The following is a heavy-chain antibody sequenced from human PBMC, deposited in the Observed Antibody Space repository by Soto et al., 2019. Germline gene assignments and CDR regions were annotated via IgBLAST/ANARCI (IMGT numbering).Heavy chain of an antibody. J-gene: IGHJ3*01. D-gene: IGHD3-10*01. V-gene: IGHV3-23*01. Sequence: EVQLLESGGGLVQPGGSLRLSCAASGFTLNSYSMHWVRQAPGKGLEWVSGISGFSAGSASTYFADYVKSRFIISRDNSNSAVSLEMNSPRAQDTGLYYCSRVPPFFGRDAFDFCAHATVVTVSS. CDR2: ISGFSAGSAST. CDR3: SRVPPFFGRDAFDF. CDR1: GFTLNSYS.